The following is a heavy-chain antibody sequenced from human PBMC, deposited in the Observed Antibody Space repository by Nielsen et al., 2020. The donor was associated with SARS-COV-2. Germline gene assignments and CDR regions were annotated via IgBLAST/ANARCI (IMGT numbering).Heavy chain of an antibody. CDR3: AKTRRDFADAFDV. CDR2: IDGGGRT. J-gene: IGHJ3*01. Sequence: GSLRLSCAVSGFPVNTYAISWVRQAPGKGLEWVAIIDGGGRTLYADTVKDRFTIYRDVSKNTLSLRMNRLRAEDTALYYCAKTRRDFADAFDVWGQGTMVTVSS. V-gene: IGHV3-23*01. CDR1: GFPVNTYA. D-gene: IGHD3/OR15-3a*01.